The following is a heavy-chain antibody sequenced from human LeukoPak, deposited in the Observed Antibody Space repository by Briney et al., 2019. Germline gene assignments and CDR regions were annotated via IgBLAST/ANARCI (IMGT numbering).Heavy chain of an antibody. CDR1: GFTFSSYS. V-gene: IGHV3-48*04. CDR3: TRDSGYEFDY. Sequence: PGGSLRLSCAASGFTFSSYSINWVRQAPGKGLEWVSYIRSDTSTKYYADSVKGRFTISRDNAKNSVYLQTNSLRAEDTAVYYCTRDSGYEFDYWGQGTLVTVSS. CDR2: IRSDTSTK. D-gene: IGHD5-12*01. J-gene: IGHJ4*02.